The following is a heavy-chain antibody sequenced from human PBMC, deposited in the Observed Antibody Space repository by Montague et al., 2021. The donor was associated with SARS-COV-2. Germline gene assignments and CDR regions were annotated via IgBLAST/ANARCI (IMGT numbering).Heavy chain of an antibody. CDR2: ISYSGTT. V-gene: IGHV4-39*01. CDR3: ARHPTGYPNWFDS. Sequence: SETLSLTCTVYGGSITTFPCNWGWHRRPPGKGLEWKTTISYSGTTYSSPSLRSRATLSMDMSTNQFSLRLTSVTAADTAVYFCARHPTGYPNWFDSWGQGTSVIVSS. D-gene: IGHD3-9*01. CDR1: GGSITTFPCN. J-gene: IGHJ5*01.